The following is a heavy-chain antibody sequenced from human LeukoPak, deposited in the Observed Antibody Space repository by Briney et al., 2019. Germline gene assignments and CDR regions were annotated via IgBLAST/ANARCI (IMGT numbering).Heavy chain of an antibody. CDR2: IKEDGSEK. J-gene: IGHJ4*02. V-gene: IGHV3-7*01. CDR3: ARDEGHCSGGSCYVDY. D-gene: IGHD2-15*01. CDR1: GFSFSNYW. Sequence: PGGSLRLSCVASGFSFSNYWMSWVRQAPGKGLEWVANIKEDGSEKYYVDSVKGRFTISRDNAKNSLYLQMNSLRAEDTAVYYCARDEGHCSGGSCYVDYWGQGTLVTVSS.